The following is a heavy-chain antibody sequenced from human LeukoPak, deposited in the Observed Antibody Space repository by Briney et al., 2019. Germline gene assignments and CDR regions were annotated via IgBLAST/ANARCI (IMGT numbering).Heavy chain of an antibody. Sequence: SSETLSLTCTVSGGSISSYYWSWIRQPAGKGLEWIGRIYTSGSTNYNPSLKSRVTMSVDTSKNQFSLKLSSVTAADTAVYYCARHPIHSYGESLFDYWGQGTLVTVSS. CDR3: ARHPIHSYGESLFDY. D-gene: IGHD5-18*01. V-gene: IGHV4-4*07. J-gene: IGHJ4*02. CDR1: GGSISSYY. CDR2: IYTSGST.